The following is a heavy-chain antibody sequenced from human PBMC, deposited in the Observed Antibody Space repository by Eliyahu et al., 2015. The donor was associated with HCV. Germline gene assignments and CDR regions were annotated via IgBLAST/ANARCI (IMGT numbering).Heavy chain of an antibody. CDR1: XFPVXXAW. J-gene: IGHJ6*03. D-gene: IGHD3-10*01. Sequence: EVQLVESGGGLVKPGGSLRLXCAASXFPVXXAWMXXVRQDPGKGLEGIGRIKSKTDGGTTDYAAPVKGRFTISRDDSKSTLYLQMNSLKTEDTAVYYCTTGAPGGFDYYLDVWGQGTTVTVSS. CDR2: IKSKTDGGTT. CDR3: TTGAPGGFDYYLDV. V-gene: IGHV3-15*01.